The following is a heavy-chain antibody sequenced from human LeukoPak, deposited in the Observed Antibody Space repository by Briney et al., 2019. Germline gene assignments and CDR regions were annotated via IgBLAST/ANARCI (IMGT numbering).Heavy chain of an antibody. V-gene: IGHV4-34*01. J-gene: IGHJ6*02. D-gene: IGHD6-19*01. CDR3: ARGKQWLVLYYGMDV. Sequence: PSETLSLTCAVYGGSFSGYYWSWIRQPPGKGLEWIGEINHSGSTNYNPSLKSRVTISVDTSKNQFSLKLSSMTAADTAVYYCARGKQWLVLYYGMDVWGQGTTVTVSS. CDR2: INHSGST. CDR1: GGSFSGYY.